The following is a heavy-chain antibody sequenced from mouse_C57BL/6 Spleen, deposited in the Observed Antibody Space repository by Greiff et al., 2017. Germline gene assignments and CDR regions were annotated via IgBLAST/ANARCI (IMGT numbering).Heavy chain of an antibody. D-gene: IGHD2-3*01. V-gene: IGHV1-82*01. Sequence: VKLMESGPELVKPGASVKISCKASGYAFSSSWMNWVKQRPGKGLEWIGRIYPGDGDTNYNGKFKGKATLTADKSSSTAYMQLSSLTSEDSAVYFCARDDGYYVYFDVWGTGTTVTVSS. CDR1: GYAFSSSW. CDR3: ARDDGYYVYFDV. CDR2: IYPGDGDT. J-gene: IGHJ1*03.